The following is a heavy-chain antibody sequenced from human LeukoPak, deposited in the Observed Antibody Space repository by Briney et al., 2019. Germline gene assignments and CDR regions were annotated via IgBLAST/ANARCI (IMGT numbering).Heavy chain of an antibody. J-gene: IGHJ4*02. CDR1: GGSISSYY. V-gene: IGHV4-59*01. CDR2: IYNSGNT. D-gene: IGHD3-22*01. Sequence: SETLSLTCTVSGGSISSYYWNWIRQPPGKGLEWIGFIYNSGNTNYNPSLKSGVTISVDTSKNQFSLKLSFVTAADTAVYHCARGADYYDSSGYYQYYFDYWGQGTLVTVSS. CDR3: ARGADYYDSSGYYQYYFDY.